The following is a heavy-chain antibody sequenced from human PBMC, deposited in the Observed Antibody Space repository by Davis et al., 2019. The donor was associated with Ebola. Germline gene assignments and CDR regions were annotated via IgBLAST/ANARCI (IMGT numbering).Heavy chain of an antibody. V-gene: IGHV4-34*01. J-gene: IGHJ6*04. CDR3: ARGKLLWFGELLSRAGMDV. D-gene: IGHD3-10*01. Sequence: SETLSLTCSVSGGPISRGDYYWSWLRQPPGKGLEWIGEINHSGSTNYNPSLKSRVTISVDTSKNQFSLKLSSVTAADTAVYYCARGKLLWFGELLSRAGMDVWGKGTTVTVSS. CDR1: GGPISRGDYY. CDR2: INHSGST.